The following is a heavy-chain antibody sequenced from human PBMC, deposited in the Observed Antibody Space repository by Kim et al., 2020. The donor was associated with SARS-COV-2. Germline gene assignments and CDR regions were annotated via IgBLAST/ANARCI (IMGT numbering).Heavy chain of an antibody. Sequence: GGSLRLSCAASGLRISGYWMHWVRQAPGKGLEWVSRTEMDGNVAYYADSVKGRFTISRDNAKNTVYLQMNSLRVDDTAVYYFVSDRTLWAWGQGTRVTVS. V-gene: IGHV3-74*01. CDR2: TEMDGNVA. CDR3: VSDRTLWA. CDR1: GLRISGYW. J-gene: IGHJ5*02. D-gene: IGHD1-26*01.